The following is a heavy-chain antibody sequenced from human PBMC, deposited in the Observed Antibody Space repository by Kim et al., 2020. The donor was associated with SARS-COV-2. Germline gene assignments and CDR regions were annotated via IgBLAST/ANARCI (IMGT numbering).Heavy chain of an antibody. V-gene: IGHV1-3*01. CDR1: GYTFTSYA. CDR3: ARSRIAARLFDY. CDR2: INAGNGNT. D-gene: IGHD6-6*01. Sequence: ASVKVSCKASGYTFTSYAMHWVRQAPGQRLEWMGWINAGNGNTKYSQKFQGRVTITRDTSASTAYMELSSLRSEDTAVYYCARSRIAARLFDYWGQGTLVTVSS. J-gene: IGHJ4*02.